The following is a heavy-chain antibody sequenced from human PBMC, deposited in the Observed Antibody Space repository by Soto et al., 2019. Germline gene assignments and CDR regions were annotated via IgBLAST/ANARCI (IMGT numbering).Heavy chain of an antibody. CDR2: ISWNSGSI. Sequence: EVQLVESGGGLVQPGRSLRLSCAASGFTFDDYAMHWVRQAPGKGLEWVSGISWNSGSIGYADSVKGRFTISRDNAKNSLYLQMNSLRAEDTALYYCANGLHLGELSSIDYWGQGTLVTVSS. V-gene: IGHV3-9*01. CDR1: GFTFDDYA. CDR3: ANGLHLGELSSIDY. J-gene: IGHJ4*02. D-gene: IGHD3-16*02.